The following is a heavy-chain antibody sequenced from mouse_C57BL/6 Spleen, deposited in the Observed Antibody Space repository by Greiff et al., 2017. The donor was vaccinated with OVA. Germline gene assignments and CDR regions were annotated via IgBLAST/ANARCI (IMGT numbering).Heavy chain of an antibody. J-gene: IGHJ4*01. CDR3: ASIRDYDGYAMGY. CDR2: IHPNSGST. D-gene: IGHD2-4*01. Sequence: QVQLKESGAELVKPGASVKLSCKASGYTFTSYWMHWVKQRPGQGLEWIGMIHPNSGSTNYNEKFKSKATLTVDKSSSTAYMQLSSLTSEDSAVYYCASIRDYDGYAMGYWGQGTSVTVAS. CDR1: GYTFTSYW. V-gene: IGHV1-64*01.